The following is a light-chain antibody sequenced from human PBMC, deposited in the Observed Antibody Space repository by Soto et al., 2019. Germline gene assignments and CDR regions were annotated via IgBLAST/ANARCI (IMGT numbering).Light chain of an antibody. V-gene: IGKV3-15*01. CDR3: QQYNNWPLP. J-gene: IGKJ4*01. CDR1: QSVTSN. CDR2: GAS. Sequence: EVVMAQSPVTLSVSPGDGATLSCRASQSVTSNLAWYQQKPGQAPRLLIYGASTRATGIPARFSGSGSGTEFTLTISSLQSEDFAVYYCQQYNNWPLPFGGGTKVEIK.